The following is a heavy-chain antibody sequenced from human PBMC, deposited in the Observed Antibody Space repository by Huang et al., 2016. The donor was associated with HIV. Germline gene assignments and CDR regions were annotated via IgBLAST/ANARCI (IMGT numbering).Heavy chain of an antibody. J-gene: IGHJ3*02. V-gene: IGHV7-4-1*02. Sequence: QVQLVQSGSELKKPGASVKVSCKASGYTFSSYAMNWVRQAPGQGLEWMGWINTNTGNPTYAQGFTGRFVFSLDTSVSTAYLQISSLKAEDTAVYYCARKNNYYDSSGYWISDAFDIWGQGTMVTVSS. D-gene: IGHD3-22*01. CDR2: INTNTGNP. CDR3: ARKNNYYDSSGYWISDAFDI. CDR1: GYTFSSYA.